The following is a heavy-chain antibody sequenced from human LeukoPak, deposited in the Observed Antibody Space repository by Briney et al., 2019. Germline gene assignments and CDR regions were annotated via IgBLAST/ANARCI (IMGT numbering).Heavy chain of an antibody. CDR1: GGSISSGSYF. CDR2: VSSSGSS. V-gene: IGHV4-61*02. Sequence: SETLSLTCTVSGGSISSGSYFWSWIRQSAGKGLEYIGRVSSSGSSNYNPSLKSRVTISLDTSKNQFSLRLSFVTAADTAVYYCARAPNDYIWGSYRGHVVYFDYWGQGTLVIVSS. D-gene: IGHD3-16*02. J-gene: IGHJ4*02. CDR3: ARAPNDYIWGSYRGHVVYFDY.